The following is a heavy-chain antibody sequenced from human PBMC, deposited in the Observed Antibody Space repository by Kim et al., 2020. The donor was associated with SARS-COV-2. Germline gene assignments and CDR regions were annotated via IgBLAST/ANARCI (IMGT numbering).Heavy chain of an antibody. CDR2: ISYDGKNK. J-gene: IGHJ4*02. Sequence: GGSLRLSCAVSGFTFSSYGMHWVRQAPGKGLEWVAVISYDGKNKYYGEAVKGRFTISRGNSKNTLDLQIHSLRVEDTAVYYCAKEDAVAVAVGFDCWGQGTLVTVS. V-gene: IGHV3-30*18. CDR1: GFTFSSYG. D-gene: IGHD6-19*01. CDR3: AKEDAVAVAVGFDC.